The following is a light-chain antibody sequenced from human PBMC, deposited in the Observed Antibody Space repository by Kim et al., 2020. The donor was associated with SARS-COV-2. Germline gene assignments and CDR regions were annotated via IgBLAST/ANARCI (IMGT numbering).Light chain of an antibody. CDR1: QSISSW. J-gene: IGKJ2*01. Sequence: SASVGVIVTSTCRASQSISSWLAWYQQKPGKAPKLLIYKASNLETGVPSRFTGSGSWTTFTLTISSLQPDDFATYYCQQYNSYSYTFGQGTKLEI. V-gene: IGKV1-5*03. CDR3: QQYNSYSYT. CDR2: KAS.